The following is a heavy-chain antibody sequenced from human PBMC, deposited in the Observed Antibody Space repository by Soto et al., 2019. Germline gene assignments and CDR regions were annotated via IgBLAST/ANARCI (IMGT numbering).Heavy chain of an antibody. D-gene: IGHD1-1*01. J-gene: IGHJ6*04. CDR1: VGTECSSR. CDR3: AFEKGDDGIVCLYKGMAV. V-gene: IGHV4-34*08. CDR2: INHSGST. Sequence: TLSRSDDGCVGTECSSRWTWFRQTKGKGLEWIGEINHSGSTNYNPSRKSRVTISVDTSKNQVSLKLSSVTAADTAVYYCAFEKGDDGIVCLYKGMAVWRKGTTDTVSS.